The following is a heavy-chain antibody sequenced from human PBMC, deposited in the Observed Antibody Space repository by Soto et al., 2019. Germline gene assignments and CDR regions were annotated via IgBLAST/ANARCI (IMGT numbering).Heavy chain of an antibody. Sequence: ASVKVSCKASGGTLSSYAISWVRQAPGQGLEWMGGIIPIFGTANYAQKFQGRVTITADESTSTAYMELSSLRSEDTAVYYCARGLYYYDSSGLYYFDYWGQGTLVTVSS. V-gene: IGHV1-69*13. CDR2: IIPIFGTA. CDR1: GGTLSSYA. D-gene: IGHD3-22*01. CDR3: ARGLYYYDSSGLYYFDY. J-gene: IGHJ4*02.